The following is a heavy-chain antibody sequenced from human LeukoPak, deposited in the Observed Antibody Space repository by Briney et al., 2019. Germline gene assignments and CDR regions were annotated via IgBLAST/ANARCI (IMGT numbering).Heavy chain of an antibody. D-gene: IGHD3-22*01. V-gene: IGHV4-34*01. CDR2: INHSGST. CDR3: ARSYYDSSGYYYVNDY. CDR1: GGSFSGYY. J-gene: IGHJ4*02. Sequence: PSETLSLTCAVYGGSFSGYYRSWIRQPPGKGLEWIGEINHSGSTNYNPSLKSRVTISVDTSKNQFSLKLSSVTAADTAVYYCARSYYDSSGYYYVNDYWGQGTLVTVSS.